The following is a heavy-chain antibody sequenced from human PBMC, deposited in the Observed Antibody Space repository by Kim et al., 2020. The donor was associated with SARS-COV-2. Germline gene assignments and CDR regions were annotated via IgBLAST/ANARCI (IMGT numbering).Heavy chain of an antibody. CDR3: AGDPRYCSSTSCYDGMDV. J-gene: IGHJ6*02. D-gene: IGHD2-2*01. Sequence: KVRFTISSDNSKNTLYLQMNSLRAEDTAVYYCAGDPRYCSSTSCYDGMDVWGQGTTVTVSS. V-gene: IGHV3-30*07.